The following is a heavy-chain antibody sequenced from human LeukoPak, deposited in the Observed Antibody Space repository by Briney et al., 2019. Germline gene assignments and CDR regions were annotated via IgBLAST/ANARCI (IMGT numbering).Heavy chain of an antibody. CDR1: GFTFSNYN. CDR3: TRGPAGMITD. Sequence: GGSLRLSCAASGFTFSNYNMNWVRQTPGKGLEWVSSISRTSNYIYCADSVKGRFTISRDNAKNSLCLQLNNMSAEDTAVYYCTRGPAGMITDWGQGTLVTVSS. V-gene: IGHV3-21*01. CDR2: ISRTSNYI. D-gene: IGHD3-16*01. J-gene: IGHJ4*02.